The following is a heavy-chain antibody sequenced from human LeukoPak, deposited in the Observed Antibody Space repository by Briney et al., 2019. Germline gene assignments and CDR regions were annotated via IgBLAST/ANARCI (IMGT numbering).Heavy chain of an antibody. CDR3: ARVFRAGLSKESAYYFDY. CDR2: ISGSGGAT. J-gene: IGHJ4*02. CDR1: GFTFRDYA. Sequence: GGSLRLSCAASGFTFRDYAMSWVRQAPGKGLEWVSAISGSGGATYYADSVKGRFTFSRDNAKNSLYLQMNSLRAEDTAVYYCARVFRAGLSKESAYYFDYWGQGTLVTVSS. D-gene: IGHD3-10*01. V-gene: IGHV3-23*01.